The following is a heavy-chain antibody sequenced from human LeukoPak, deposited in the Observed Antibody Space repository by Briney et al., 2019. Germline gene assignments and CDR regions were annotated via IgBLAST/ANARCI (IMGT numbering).Heavy chain of an antibody. CDR2: INARGDT. CDR3: ARGQVPTARGYNWFDP. CDR1: GWSFNDYY. D-gene: IGHD2-2*01. V-gene: IGHV4-34*01. J-gene: IGHJ5*02. Sequence: SETLSLTCAVYGWSFNDYYWNWIRRPPGKGLEWIGEINARGDTNYNPSLKSRVTISVDTSKKQFSLRLTSLIAADTALYYCARGQVPTARGYNWFDPWGQGTLVTVSS.